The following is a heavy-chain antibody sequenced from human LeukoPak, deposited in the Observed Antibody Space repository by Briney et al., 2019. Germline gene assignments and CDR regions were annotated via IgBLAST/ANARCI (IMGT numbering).Heavy chain of an antibody. J-gene: IGHJ4*02. CDR2: ISSSGSTI. V-gene: IGHV3-48*03. CDR3: ARDPHSVATLLYFDY. Sequence: GGFLRLSCAASGFTFSSYEMNWVRQAPGKGLEWVSYISSSGSTIYYADSVKGRFTISRDNAKNSLYLQMNSLRAEDTAVYYCARDPHSVATLLYFDYWGQGTLVTVSS. CDR1: GFTFSSYE. D-gene: IGHD5-12*01.